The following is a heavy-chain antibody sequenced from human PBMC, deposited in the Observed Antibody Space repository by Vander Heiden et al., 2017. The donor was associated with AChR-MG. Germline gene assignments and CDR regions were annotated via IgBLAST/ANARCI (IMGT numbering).Heavy chain of an antibody. J-gene: IGHJ4*02. CDR3: ARGNSSGYYYLVY. Sequence: QLQLVQSGAEVEKPGPSLQVSCKSSEGTLCSYAISWVRQAPGQGLEWMGGIIPIFGTANYAQKFKGRVTITADKSTSTAYMELSSMRSEDTAVYYCARGNSSGYYYLVYWGQGTLVTVSS. CDR1: EGTLCSYA. V-gene: IGHV1-69*06. D-gene: IGHD3-22*01. CDR2: IIPIFGTA.